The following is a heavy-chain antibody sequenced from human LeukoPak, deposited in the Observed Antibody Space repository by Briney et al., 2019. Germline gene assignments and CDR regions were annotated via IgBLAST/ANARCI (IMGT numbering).Heavy chain of an antibody. CDR2: ICGSVSGSGDCT. Sequence: SGGSLRLSCAASGFSFGSYAMSWVRQAAGKGLEWVSEICGSVSGSGDCTHYADSVKGRFTISRDNSKNTLFLQMHSLRAEDTAVYYCASAFYSGYTAGVDYWGQGTLVTVSS. CDR3: ASAFYSGYTAGVDY. D-gene: IGHD3-10*01. V-gene: IGHV3-23*01. J-gene: IGHJ4*02. CDR1: GFSFGSYA.